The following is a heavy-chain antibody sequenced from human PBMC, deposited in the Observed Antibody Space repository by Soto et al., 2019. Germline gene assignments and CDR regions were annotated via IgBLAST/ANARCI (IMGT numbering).Heavy chain of an antibody. CDR1: GYTFTSYA. Sequence: QVQLVQSGAEVKKPGASVKVSCKASGYTFTSYAMHWVRQAPGQRLEWMGWINAGNGNTKYSQKFQGRVTITRDTSASTAYMELSSLRSEDTAVYYCARVLLGYCSSTSCQPAGYWGQGTLVTVSS. CDR3: ARVLLGYCSSTSCQPAGY. V-gene: IGHV1-3*01. CDR2: INAGNGNT. D-gene: IGHD2-2*01. J-gene: IGHJ4*02.